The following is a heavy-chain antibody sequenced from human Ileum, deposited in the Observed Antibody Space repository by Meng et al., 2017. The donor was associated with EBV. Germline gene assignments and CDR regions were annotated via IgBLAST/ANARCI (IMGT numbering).Heavy chain of an antibody. CDR3: GRDQGRELINH. D-gene: IGHD1-7*01. J-gene: IGHJ4*02. V-gene: IGHV4-4*02. Sequence: QGQLQESGPGLVKLSGTLSLTCTVSGDSISSDIWWSWVRQPPGKGLEWIGEVYHRGDTNYNPSLKSRVDISVDKSKNQFYLSLFSVTAADTAVYYCGRDQGRELINHWGQGTLVTVSS. CDR1: GDSISSDIW. CDR2: VYHRGDT.